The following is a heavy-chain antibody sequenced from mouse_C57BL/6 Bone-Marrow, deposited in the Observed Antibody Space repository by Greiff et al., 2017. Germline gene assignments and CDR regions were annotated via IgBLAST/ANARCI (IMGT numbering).Heavy chain of an antibody. CDR2: IYPRDGST. CDR1: GYTFTDHT. J-gene: IGHJ4*01. V-gene: IGHV1-78*01. D-gene: IGHD1-1*01. Sequence: VQGVESDAELVKPGASVKISCKVSGYTFTDHTIHWMKQRPEQGLEWIGYIYPRDGSTKYNEKFKGKATLTADKSSSTAYMQLNSLTSEDSALYFCARYYYGSSYYAMDYWGQGTSVTVSS. CDR3: ARYYYGSSYYAMDY.